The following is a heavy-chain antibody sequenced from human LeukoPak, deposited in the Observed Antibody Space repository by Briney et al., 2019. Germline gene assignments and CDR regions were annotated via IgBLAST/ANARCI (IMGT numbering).Heavy chain of an antibody. D-gene: IGHD3-22*01. Sequence: PGGSLRLSCAASGFTFSSYAMSWVRQAPGKGLEWVSAISGSGGSTYYADSVKGRFTISRDNFKNTLYLQMNSLRAEDTAVYYGGRDVWDEYDNTVYDYGRPFDNGGKGPRVTVPS. J-gene: IGHJ4*02. CDR3: GRDVWDEYDNTVYDYGRPFDN. CDR1: GFTFSSYA. V-gene: IGHV3-23*01. CDR2: ISGSGGST.